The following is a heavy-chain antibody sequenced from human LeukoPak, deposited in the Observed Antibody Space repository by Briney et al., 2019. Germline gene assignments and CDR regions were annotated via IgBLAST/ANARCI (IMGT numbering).Heavy chain of an antibody. CDR2: ITASGDNT. J-gene: IGHJ4*02. CDR1: GFTFSSYA. CDR3: AKGNGYSYGRYYFDY. D-gene: IGHD5-18*01. Sequence: PGGSLRLSCAASGFTFSSYAMGWFRQAPGKGLEWVSAITASGDNTYYADSVKGRLTISRDNSKNTLYLQMNSLRAEDTAVYYCAKGNGYSYGRYYFDYWGQGTLVTVPS. V-gene: IGHV3-23*01.